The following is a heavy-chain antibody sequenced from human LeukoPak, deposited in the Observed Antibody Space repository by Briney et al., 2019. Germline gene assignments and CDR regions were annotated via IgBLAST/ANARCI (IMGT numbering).Heavy chain of an antibody. V-gene: IGHV1-24*01. Sequence: ASVKVSCKVSGYTLTELPMHWVRQAPGKGLEWMGGFDPEDGETIYAQKFQGRVTMTEDTSTDTAYMELSSLRSEDTAVYYCATLYYYDSSGWRFSFDYFDYWGQGTLVTVSS. D-gene: IGHD3-22*01. CDR3: ATLYYYDSSGWRFSFDYFDY. CDR2: FDPEDGET. CDR1: GYTLTELP. J-gene: IGHJ4*02.